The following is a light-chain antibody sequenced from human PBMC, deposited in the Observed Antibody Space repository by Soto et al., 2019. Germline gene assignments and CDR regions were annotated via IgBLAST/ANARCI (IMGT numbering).Light chain of an antibody. J-gene: IGLJ1*01. CDR2: EVT. V-gene: IGLV2-14*01. CDR1: SSDVVAYHF. Sequence: QSVLTQPASVSGSPGQSITISCTGSSSDVVAYHFVSWYQHHPGKAPKLILYEVTARPSGVSSRFSGSKSGNTASLTISGLQADDEANYYCSSYTSSNTPYVFGTGTKVTVL. CDR3: SSYTSSNTPYV.